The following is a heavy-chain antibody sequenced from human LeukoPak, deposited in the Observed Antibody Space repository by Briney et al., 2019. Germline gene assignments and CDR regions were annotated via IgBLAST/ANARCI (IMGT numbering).Heavy chain of an antibody. CDR2: ISAYNGNT. J-gene: IGHJ5*02. V-gene: IGHV1-18*01. CDR1: GYTFTSYG. Sequence: ASVKVSCKASGYTFTSYGISWVRQAPGQGLEWMGWISAYNGNTNYAQKLQGRVTMTTDTSTSTAYMELRSLRSDDTAVYYCARDLGSSGWYLNYYNWFDPWGQGTLVTVSS. D-gene: IGHD6-19*01. CDR3: ARDLGSSGWYLNYYNWFDP.